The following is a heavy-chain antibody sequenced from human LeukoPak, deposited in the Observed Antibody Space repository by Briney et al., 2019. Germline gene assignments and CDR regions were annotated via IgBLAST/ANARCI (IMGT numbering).Heavy chain of an antibody. V-gene: IGHV4-39*01. J-gene: IGHJ5*02. CDR2: IYYSGST. Sequence: SETLSLTCTVSGGSISSGSYYWGWIRQPPGKGLEWIGSIYYSGSTYYNPSLKSRVTISVDTSKNQFSLKLSSVTAADTAVYFCARHPLYGNYRFDPWGQGTLVTVSS. CDR3: ARHPLYGNYRFDP. D-gene: IGHD4-11*01. CDR1: GGSISSGSYY.